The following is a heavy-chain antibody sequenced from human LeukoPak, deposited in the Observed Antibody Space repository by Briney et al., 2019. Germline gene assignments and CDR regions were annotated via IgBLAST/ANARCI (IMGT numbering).Heavy chain of an antibody. CDR1: GYTFTNYG. J-gene: IGHJ3*01. CDR3: AIGQGVITWGGADVYDV. V-gene: IGHV1-18*01. CDR2: ISTYNGDT. D-gene: IGHD3-16*01. Sequence: ASVKVSCKASGYTFTNYGISWVRQAPGQGLEWMGWISTYNGDTKYAQKLKGRLTLTADTLKTTAYMELRTLISDDTATYYCAIGQGVITWGGADVYDVWGQGTTVIVSS.